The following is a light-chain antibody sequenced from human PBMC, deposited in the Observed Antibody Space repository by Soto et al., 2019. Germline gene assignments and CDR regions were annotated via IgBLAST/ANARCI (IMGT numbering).Light chain of an antibody. V-gene: IGKV4-1*01. Sequence: DIVMTQSPDSLAVSLGERATINCKSSQSVLYSTNNKNYLAWYQQKRGQPPKLLISWAATRESGVPDRFSGSGSRTDFTLTISSQQAEDVAVYYCQQYDTTPLTFGGGTKVEI. CDR1: QSVLYSTNNKNY. J-gene: IGKJ4*01. CDR3: QQYDTTPLT. CDR2: WAA.